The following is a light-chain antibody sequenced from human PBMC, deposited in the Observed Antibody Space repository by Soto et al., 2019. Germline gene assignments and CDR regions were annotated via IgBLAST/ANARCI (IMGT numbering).Light chain of an antibody. J-gene: IGLJ3*02. V-gene: IGLV2-14*01. Sequence: QSALTQPASVSGSPGQSLTISCTGSNTDIGGYNFVSWYQQHPGKAPKLMIYEVSNRPSGVSSRFSGAKSGNTASLTISGLQADYEPDYYCSSFSSSTTVLVFGGGTKVTVL. CDR2: EVS. CDR3: SSFSSSTTVLV. CDR1: NTDIGGYNF.